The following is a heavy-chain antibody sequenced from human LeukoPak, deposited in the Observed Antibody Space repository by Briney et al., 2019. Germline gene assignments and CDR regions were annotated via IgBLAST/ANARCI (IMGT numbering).Heavy chain of an antibody. J-gene: IGHJ6*03. CDR2: IRYDGSNK. V-gene: IGHV3-30*02. CDR3: AKDPREYYYYYYYMDV. CDR1: GFTFSSYG. Sequence: GGSLRLSCAASGFTFSSYGMHWVRQAPGKGLEWVAFIRYDGSNKYYADSVKGRFTISRDNSKNTLYLQMDSLRAEDTAVYYCAKDPREYYYYYYYMDVWGKGTTVTISS.